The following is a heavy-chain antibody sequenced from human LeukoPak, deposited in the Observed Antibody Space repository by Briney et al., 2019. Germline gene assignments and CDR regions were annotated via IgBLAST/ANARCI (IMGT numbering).Heavy chain of an antibody. CDR1: AFTFSSFA. CDR2: IRGTDDST. J-gene: IGHJ4*02. V-gene: IGHV3-23*01. Sequence: GGSLRLSCAASAFTFSSFAMSWVRQAPVGGLEWVSVIRGTDDSTYCADYVKGRFTICRENSKNTLYLQMNSLRAEDTAVYYCAKARGTYYYDSGSSTFDYWGQGTLVTVSS. D-gene: IGHD3-10*01. CDR3: AKARGTYYYDSGSSTFDY.